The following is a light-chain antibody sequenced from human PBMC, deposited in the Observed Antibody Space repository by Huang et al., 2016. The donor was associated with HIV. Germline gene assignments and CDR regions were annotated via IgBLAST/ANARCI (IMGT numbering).Light chain of an antibody. V-gene: IGKV3-15*01. CDR1: QNVSNN. CDR3: QQFNSWPPA. J-gene: IGKJ4*01. Sequence: ETLMTQFPATLSVSPGERATLSCRASQNVSNNLAWYQQKPGQAPRLLFDEASSRAAGLPSSVGGSGGGIDFTLTISRLQSEDFAVYCCQQFNSWPPAFGGGTTVEIK. CDR2: EAS.